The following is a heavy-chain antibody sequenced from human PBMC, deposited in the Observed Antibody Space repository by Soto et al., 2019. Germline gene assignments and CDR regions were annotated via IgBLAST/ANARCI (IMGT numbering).Heavy chain of an antibody. V-gene: IGHV1-2*02. CDR3: AKNGDWSVPSGGMDV. CDR2: INPKNGGT. J-gene: IGHJ6*02. Sequence: QVQLVQSGAEVQKPGASVKVSCKASGYSFTGYYLHWVRQAPGQGLEWMGWINPKNGGTSYARNFQGRITMTRDTSISTAYMQVSRLKSDDTAVYYCAKNGDWSVPSGGMDVWGPGATVTVSS. D-gene: IGHD3-3*01. CDR1: GYSFTGYY.